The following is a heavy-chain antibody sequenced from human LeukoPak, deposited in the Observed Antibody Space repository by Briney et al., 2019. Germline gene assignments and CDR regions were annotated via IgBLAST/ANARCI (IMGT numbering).Heavy chain of an antibody. D-gene: IGHD6-13*01. V-gene: IGHV4-59*01. J-gene: IGHJ6*03. Sequence: PSETLSLTCTVSGGSMTGYYWNWIRQPPGKGLEWIGSIYHSGRTYYNPSLKSRVTISVDTSKNQFSLKLSSVTAAGTAVYYCARAGYSSSWSYYYYYYMDVWGKGTTVTVSS. CDR1: GGSMTGYY. CDR2: IYHSGRT. CDR3: ARAGYSSSWSYYYYYYMDV.